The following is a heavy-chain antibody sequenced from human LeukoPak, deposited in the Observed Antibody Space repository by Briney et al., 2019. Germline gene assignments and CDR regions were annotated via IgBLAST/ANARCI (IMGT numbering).Heavy chain of an antibody. CDR2: IYYSGST. Sequence: SETLSLTCTVSGGSVSSGSYYWSWIRQPPGKGLEWIGYIYYSGSTSYNPSLKSRVTISVDTSKNQFSLKLSSVTAADTAVYYCARTFWSGYYRWFDPWGQGTLVTVSS. D-gene: IGHD3-3*01. V-gene: IGHV4-61*01. J-gene: IGHJ5*02. CDR1: GGSVSSGSYY. CDR3: ARTFWSGYYRWFDP.